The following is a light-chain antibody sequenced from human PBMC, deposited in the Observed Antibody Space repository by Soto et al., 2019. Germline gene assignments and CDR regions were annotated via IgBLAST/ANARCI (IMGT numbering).Light chain of an antibody. CDR2: GAS. V-gene: IGKV3-20*01. J-gene: IGKJ4*01. CDR1: QSVSSSY. CDR3: QQYGSSPLT. Sequence: EIVLTQSPGTLSLSPGEGATLSCRASQSVSSSYLAWYQQKAGQAPRLLIYGASTRATGIPDRFSGSGSGADFTLTISRLEPEDFAVYYCQQYGSSPLTFGGGTKVEIK.